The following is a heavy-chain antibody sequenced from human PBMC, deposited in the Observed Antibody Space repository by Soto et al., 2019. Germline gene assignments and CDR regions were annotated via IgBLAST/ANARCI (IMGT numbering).Heavy chain of an antibody. CDR2: IYYSGST. CDR1: GGSISSYY. V-gene: IGHV4-59*01. CDR3: AGRSMVRGVSDFDY. J-gene: IGHJ4*02. D-gene: IGHD3-10*01. Sequence: PSETLSLTCTVSGGSISSYYWSWIRQPPGKGLEWIGYIYYSGSTNYNPSLKSRVTISVDASKNQFSLKLSSVTAADTAVYYCAGRSMVRGVSDFDYWGQGTLVTVSS.